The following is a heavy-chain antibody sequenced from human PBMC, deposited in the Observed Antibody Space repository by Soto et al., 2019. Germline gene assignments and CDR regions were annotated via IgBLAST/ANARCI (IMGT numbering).Heavy chain of an antibody. V-gene: IGHV3-23*01. CDR3: AKDGPAGYCTGDCYLGRFDS. CDR2: IRGSGDTT. D-gene: IGHD2-21*02. Sequence: EVQLLESGGGLVQPGGSLRLSCAASGFTFSDYAMSWVRQAPGKGLEWVSAIRGSGDTTHYANSMKGRFTISRDNSKNTLDLQMSSLRAEDTAVYYCAKDGPAGYCTGDCYLGRFDSWGQGTLVTVSS. J-gene: IGHJ4*02. CDR1: GFTFSDYA.